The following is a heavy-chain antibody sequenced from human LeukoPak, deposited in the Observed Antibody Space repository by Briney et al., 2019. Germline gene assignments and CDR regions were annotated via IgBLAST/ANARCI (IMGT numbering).Heavy chain of an antibody. CDR2: LSPGGGGN. J-gene: IGHJ3*01. Sequence: GGSLRLSCAASGFIFSNYPMTWVRQTPGKGLEWVSTLSPGGGGNYYADSAKGRFAISRDNSKNTLYLQMNSLRVEDTAVYFCAKSRSGSSYDGLDAWGQGTMVTVSS. D-gene: IGHD6-25*01. CDR3: AKSRSGSSYDGLDA. CDR1: GFIFSNYP. V-gene: IGHV3-23*01.